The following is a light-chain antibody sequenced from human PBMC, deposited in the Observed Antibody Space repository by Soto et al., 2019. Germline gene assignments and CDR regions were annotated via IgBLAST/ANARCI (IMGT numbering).Light chain of an antibody. Sequence: EIVLTQSPGTLSFSPGERATLSCRASQSVSSSYLAWYQQKPGQAPRLLIYGASSRATGIPDRFSGSGSGTDFTLTISSLEPEDSAVYYCQQRSNWPSLTFGGGTKVDIK. CDR2: GAS. J-gene: IGKJ4*01. CDR1: QSVSSSY. CDR3: QQRSNWPSLT. V-gene: IGKV3D-20*02.